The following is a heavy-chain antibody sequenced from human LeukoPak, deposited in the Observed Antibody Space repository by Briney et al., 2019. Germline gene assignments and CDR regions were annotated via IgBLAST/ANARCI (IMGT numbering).Heavy chain of an antibody. J-gene: IGHJ4*02. CDR3: ARDLGYCSSTSCPIDY. V-gene: IGHV3-20*04. Sequence: PGGSLRLSCAASVFTFDDYGMSWVRQAPGKGLVWVSGVNWNGGSTGYADSVKGRFTISRDNAKNSLYLQMNSLRAEDTALYYCARDLGYCSSTSCPIDYWGQGTLVTVSS. D-gene: IGHD2-2*03. CDR2: VNWNGGST. CDR1: VFTFDDYG.